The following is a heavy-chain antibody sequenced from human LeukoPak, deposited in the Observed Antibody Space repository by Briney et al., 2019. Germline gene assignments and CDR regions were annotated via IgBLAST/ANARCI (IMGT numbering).Heavy chain of an antibody. J-gene: IGHJ4*02. CDR1: GFTFDDYA. CDR2: ISWNSGSL. CDR3: AKGPSYSSSGGYYFDY. D-gene: IGHD6-13*01. V-gene: IGHV3-9*03. Sequence: GGSLRLSCAASGFTFDDYAMHWVRQAPGRGLEWVSGISWNSGSLDYADSVKGRFTISRDNAKNSLYLQMNSLGAEDMALYYCAKGPSYSSSGGYYFDYWGQGTLVTVSS.